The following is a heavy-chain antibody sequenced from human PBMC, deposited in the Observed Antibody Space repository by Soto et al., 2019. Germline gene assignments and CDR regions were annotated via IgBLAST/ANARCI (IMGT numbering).Heavy chain of an antibody. CDR3: ARDVTRTQSCTNGVCYYHYYDMDV. CDR2: VNPNSGGT. Sequence: QVQLVQSGAEVKKPGASLKVSCKASGYTFTDYYVHWVRQAPGQGLEWMGWVNPNSGGTKTAQKFQGGVTVTRDTSISTAYIDLSRLRSDDTAVYYCARDVTRTQSCTNGVCYYHYYDMDVWGQGTMVTVSS. CDR1: GYTFTDYY. V-gene: IGHV1-2*02. J-gene: IGHJ6*02. D-gene: IGHD2-8*01.